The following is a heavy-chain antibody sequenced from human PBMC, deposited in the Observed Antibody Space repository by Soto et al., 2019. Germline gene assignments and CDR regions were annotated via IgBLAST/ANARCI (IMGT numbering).Heavy chain of an antibody. CDR3: AREDSIIIPAVSDF. Sequence: GGSLRLSCTVSGFAFNNYGINWVRQAPGKGLGWVSSISKSDYTYYSDSVKGRFTISRDNAKNSVSLQMNTLRVEDTAVYYCAREDSIIIPAVSDFWGQGTLVTVSS. J-gene: IGHJ4*02. V-gene: IGHV3-21*01. D-gene: IGHD2-2*01. CDR2: ISKSDYT. CDR1: GFAFNNYG.